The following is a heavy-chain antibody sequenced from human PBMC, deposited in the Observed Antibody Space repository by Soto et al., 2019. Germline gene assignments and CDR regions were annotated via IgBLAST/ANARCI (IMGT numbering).Heavy chain of an antibody. CDR2: ISAYNGNT. D-gene: IGHD4-17*01. CDR1: GYTFTSYD. Sequence: VASVKVSCKASGYTFTSYDINWVRQAPGQGLEWMGWISAYNGNTNYAQKLQGRVTMTTDTSTSTAYMELRSLRSDDTAVYYCARTAYPDDYGDYDWGQGTLVTVSS. CDR3: ARTAYPDDYGDYD. V-gene: IGHV1-18*01. J-gene: IGHJ4*02.